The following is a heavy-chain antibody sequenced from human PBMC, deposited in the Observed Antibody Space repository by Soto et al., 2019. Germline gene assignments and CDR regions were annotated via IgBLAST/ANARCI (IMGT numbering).Heavy chain of an antibody. J-gene: IGHJ4*02. D-gene: IGHD3-10*01. Sequence: ASVNVSCKASGYAFSSYYMHWVRQAPGQGLEWMGIINPSGGSTSYAQKFQGRVTMTRDTSTSTVYMELSSLRSDDTAVYYCARDGTMVRGVIKPFDYWGQGTLVTVSS. CDR2: INPSGGST. CDR3: ARDGTMVRGVIKPFDY. V-gene: IGHV1-46*01. CDR1: GYAFSSYY.